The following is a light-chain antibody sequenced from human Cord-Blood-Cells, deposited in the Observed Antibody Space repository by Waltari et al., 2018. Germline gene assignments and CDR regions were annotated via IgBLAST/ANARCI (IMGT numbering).Light chain of an antibody. J-gene: IGLJ2*01. V-gene: IGLV2-14*01. CDR1: SSDVGGYNS. CDR2: AVS. Sequence: QYALTQPASVSGSPGQSITIPCTGTSSDVGGYNSVSWSQQHPGKAPKLMIYAVSNRPSGVSNRFSGSKSCNTASLTSSGLQAEDEADYYCSSYTSSSTVVFGGGTKLTVL. CDR3: SSYTSSSTVV.